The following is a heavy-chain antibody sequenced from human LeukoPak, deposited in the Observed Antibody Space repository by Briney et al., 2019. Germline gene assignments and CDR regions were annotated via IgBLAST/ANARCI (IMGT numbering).Heavy chain of an antibody. CDR1: GFALSSYW. Sequence: PGGSLRLSCVASGFALSSYWMSWVRQAPGKGLEWVANIKQDGSKQYYVVSVNGRFTISRDNAKNSLYLQVNSLRDEDTAVYYCTWGMGWFPDYWGQGTLVTVSS. J-gene: IGHJ4*02. CDR3: TWGMGWFPDY. V-gene: IGHV3-7*04. D-gene: IGHD3/OR15-3a*01. CDR2: IKQDGSKQ.